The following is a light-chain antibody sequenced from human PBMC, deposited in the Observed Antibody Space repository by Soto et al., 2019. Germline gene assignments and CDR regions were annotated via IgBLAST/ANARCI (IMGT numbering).Light chain of an antibody. CDR1: SGHSSYI. Sequence: QAVVTQSSSASASLGSSVKLTCTLSSGHSSYIIAWHQQQPGKAPRYLMKLDGSGSYNKGSGVPDRFSGSSSGADRYLTISNLQFEDEADYYCETWDSNTHTVFGGGTQLTVL. V-gene: IGLV4-60*02. CDR3: ETWDSNTHTV. CDR2: LDGSGSY. J-gene: IGLJ3*02.